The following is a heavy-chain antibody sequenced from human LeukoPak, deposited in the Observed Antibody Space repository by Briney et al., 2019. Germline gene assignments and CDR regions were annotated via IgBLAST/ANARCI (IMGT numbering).Heavy chain of an antibody. CDR3: AINMATAMAHDY. Sequence: ASVKVSCKASGYTFTASCIHWVRQAPGQGLEWMGRINPNSGGTNYPQNSQGKVTLTRDTSISTAYLELSRLTSDDTAVYYCAINMATAMAHDYWGQGTLVTVSS. J-gene: IGHJ4*02. CDR2: INPNSGGT. V-gene: IGHV1-2*06. CDR1: GYTFTASC. D-gene: IGHD5-18*01.